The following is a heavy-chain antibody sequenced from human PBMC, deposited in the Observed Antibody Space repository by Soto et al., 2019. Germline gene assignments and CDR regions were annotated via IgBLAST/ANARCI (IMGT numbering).Heavy chain of an antibody. CDR3: ATYYDSSGQTFDY. CDR2: IYHSGTT. Sequence: SETLSLTCTVSGGAICSGDHYWSWIRQPPGKGLEWIAYIYHSGTTYYNPSLKSRVTMSVDTSKSQFSLKLSSVTAADTAVYYCATYYDSSGQTFDYWGQGALVTVSS. J-gene: IGHJ4*02. V-gene: IGHV4-30-4*01. D-gene: IGHD3-22*01. CDR1: GGAICSGDHY.